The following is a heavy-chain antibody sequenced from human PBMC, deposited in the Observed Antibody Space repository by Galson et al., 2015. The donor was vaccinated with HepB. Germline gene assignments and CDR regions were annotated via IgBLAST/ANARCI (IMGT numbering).Heavy chain of an antibody. D-gene: IGHD3-3*01. CDR1: GFTFKAYA. CDR2: ITASGDLT. Sequence: SLRLSCAASGFTFKAYAMAWVRRPPGKGLEWVSSITASGDLTFYADSVKGRFTISRDNSNNTFYLHMNSLRAEDTGGYYCVRAFFQADFWGQGTLVTVSS. V-gene: IGHV3-23*01. CDR3: VRAFFQADF. J-gene: IGHJ4*02.